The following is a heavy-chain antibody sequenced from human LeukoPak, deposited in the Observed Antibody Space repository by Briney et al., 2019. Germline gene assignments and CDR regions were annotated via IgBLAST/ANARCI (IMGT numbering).Heavy chain of an antibody. Sequence: PSETLSLTCTIFGASTSDYYWSWGRQPPGKGLEWIVYIHHTGNFYYNPSRNSRPTLSLDTSKNQCSLKLTSVTAADTAVYYCTRGHWALDCWGQGPLVTVSS. CDR1: GASTSDYY. V-gene: IGHV4-59*01. CDR3: TRGHWALDC. J-gene: IGHJ4*02. CDR2: IHHTGNF. D-gene: IGHD3-16*01.